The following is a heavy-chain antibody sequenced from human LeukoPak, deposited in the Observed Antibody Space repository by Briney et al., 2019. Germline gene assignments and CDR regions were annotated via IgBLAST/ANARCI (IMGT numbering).Heavy chain of an antibody. CDR2: FDPEDGET. D-gene: IGHD2/OR15-2a*01. Sequence: ASVKVSCKVSGYTLTELSMHWVRQAPGKGLEWMGGFDPEDGETIYAQKFQGRVTITEDTSTDTAYMELSSLRSEDTAVYYCATGGVILRYYYYGMDVWGQGTTVTVSS. CDR1: GYTLTELS. J-gene: IGHJ6*02. V-gene: IGHV1-24*01. CDR3: ATGGVILRYYYYGMDV.